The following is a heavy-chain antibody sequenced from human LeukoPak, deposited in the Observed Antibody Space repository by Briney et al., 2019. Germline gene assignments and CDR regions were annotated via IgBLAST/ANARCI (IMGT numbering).Heavy chain of an antibody. D-gene: IGHD6-13*01. Sequence: SETLSLTCTVSGGSISSYYWSWIRQPPGKGLEWIGYIYYSGSTNYNPSLKSRVTISVDTSKNQFSLKLSSVTAADTAVYYCARDMGYSSSWYLGYWGQGTPVTVSS. CDR3: ARDMGYSSSWYLGY. V-gene: IGHV4-59*01. CDR1: GGSISSYY. J-gene: IGHJ4*02. CDR2: IYYSGST.